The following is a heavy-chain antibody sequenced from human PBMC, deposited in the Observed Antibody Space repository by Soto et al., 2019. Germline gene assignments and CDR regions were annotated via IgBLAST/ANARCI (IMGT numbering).Heavy chain of an antibody. D-gene: IGHD2-21*02. J-gene: IGHJ4*02. CDR1: GFTFNIFG. CDR2: ISAKNGDT. Sequence: QIQLVQSGAEVKKPGASVKVSCKTSGFTFNIFGISWARQAPGQGLEWMGWISAKNGDTSYAQMFQDRVTMTTDTSTSTAYMEVRSLTSDDTVVYYCARAGAEVTMSCDYWGQGTLVIVST. V-gene: IGHV1-18*01. CDR3: ARAGAEVTMSCDY.